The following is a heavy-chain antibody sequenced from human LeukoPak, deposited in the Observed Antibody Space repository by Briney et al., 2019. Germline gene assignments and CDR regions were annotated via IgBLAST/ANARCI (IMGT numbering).Heavy chain of an antibody. V-gene: IGHV1-2*02. CDR1: GYTFTGYY. CDR3: ARVGRYYYDSSGYLFDY. Sequence: ASVKVSCKASGYTFTGYYMHWVRQAPGQGLEWMGWINPNSGGTNYAQKFQGRVTMTRDTSISTAYMELCRLRSDDTAVYYCARVGRYYYDSSGYLFDYWGQGTLVTVSS. D-gene: IGHD3-22*01. J-gene: IGHJ4*02. CDR2: INPNSGGT.